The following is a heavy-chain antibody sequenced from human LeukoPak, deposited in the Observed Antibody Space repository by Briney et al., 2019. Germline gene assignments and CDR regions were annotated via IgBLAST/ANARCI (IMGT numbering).Heavy chain of an antibody. J-gene: IGHJ4*02. Sequence: SVKVSCKASGGTFSSYAISWVRQAPGQGLEWMGGIIPIFGTADYAQKFQGRVTITADESTSTAYMELSSLRSEDTAVYYCASTVGLPKYQLLYQDYFDYWGQGTLVTVSS. D-gene: IGHD2-2*02. CDR2: IIPIFGTA. V-gene: IGHV1-69*01. CDR1: GGTFSSYA. CDR3: ASTVGLPKYQLLYQDYFDY.